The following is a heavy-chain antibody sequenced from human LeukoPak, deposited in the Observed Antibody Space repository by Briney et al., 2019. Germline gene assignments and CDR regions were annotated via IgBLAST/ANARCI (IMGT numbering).Heavy chain of an antibody. Sequence: SETLSLTCTVSGGSISSYYWSWIRQPPGKGLEWIGYIYHSGTTYHNPSLKSRITILVDRSKNQFSLKLSSVTAADTAVYYCARADVDTVATDIWGQGTMVTVSS. CDR2: IYHSGTT. CDR3: ARADVDTVATDI. CDR1: GGSISSYY. D-gene: IGHD5-12*01. J-gene: IGHJ3*02. V-gene: IGHV4-59*12.